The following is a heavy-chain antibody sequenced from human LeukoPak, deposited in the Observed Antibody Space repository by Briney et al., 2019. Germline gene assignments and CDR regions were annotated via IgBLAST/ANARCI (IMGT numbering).Heavy chain of an antibody. Sequence: PGGSLRLSCAGSGFTFDDYGMSWVRQAPGKGLEWVSGINWNGGSTGYADSVKGRFTISRDNAKNSLYLQMNSLRAEDTGVYYCARDWGGYGPTSHDYWGQGTLVTVSS. CDR3: ARDWGGYGPTSHDY. CDR1: GFTFDDYG. J-gene: IGHJ4*02. CDR2: INWNGGST. D-gene: IGHD3-16*01. V-gene: IGHV3-20*04.